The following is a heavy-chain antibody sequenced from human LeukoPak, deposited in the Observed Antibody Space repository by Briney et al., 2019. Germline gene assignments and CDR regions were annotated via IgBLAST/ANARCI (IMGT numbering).Heavy chain of an antibody. V-gene: IGHV3-48*01. CDR2: ISRSGTTI. CDR3: ARDFGSGRRWFDY. D-gene: IGHD4-23*01. J-gene: IGHJ4*02. Sequence: GGSLRLSCAASGFTFSSYGMSWVRQAPGKGLEWISYISRSGTTIYYADSVKGRFTISRDHAKNSLSLQMNGLRADDTAVYYCARDFGSGRRWFDYWGRGTLVTVSS. CDR1: GFTFSSYG.